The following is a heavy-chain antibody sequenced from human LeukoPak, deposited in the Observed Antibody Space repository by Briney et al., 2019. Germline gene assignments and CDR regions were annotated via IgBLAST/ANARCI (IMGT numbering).Heavy chain of an antibody. D-gene: IGHD1-14*01. CDR1: GFTFSNYA. CDR3: ARGARLNPGTIFDY. CDR2: ISGSGGST. Sequence: GGSLRLSCAASGFTFSNYAMSWVRQAPGKGLEWFSGISGSGGSTYYADSVKGRFTISRDNSKNTLYVQMNSLRAEDTAVYHCARGARLNPGTIFDYWGQGTPVTVSA. J-gene: IGHJ4*02. V-gene: IGHV3-23*01.